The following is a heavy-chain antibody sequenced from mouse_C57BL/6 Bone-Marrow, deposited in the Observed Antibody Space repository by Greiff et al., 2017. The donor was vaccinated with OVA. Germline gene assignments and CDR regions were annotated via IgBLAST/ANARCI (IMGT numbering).Heavy chain of an antibody. CDR3: ARAYYSNYGVSMDY. J-gene: IGHJ4*01. V-gene: IGHV1-77*01. D-gene: IGHD2-5*01. CDR1: GYTFTDYY. CDR2: IGPGSGST. Sequence: QVHVKQSGAELVKPGASVKISCKASGYTFTDYYINWVKQRPGQGLEWIGKIGPGSGSTYYNEKFKGKATLTADKSSSTAYMQLSSLTSEDSAVYCCARAYYSNYGVSMDYWGQGTSVTVSS.